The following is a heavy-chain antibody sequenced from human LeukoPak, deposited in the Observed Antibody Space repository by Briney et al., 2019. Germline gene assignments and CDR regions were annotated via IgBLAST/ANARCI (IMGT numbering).Heavy chain of an antibody. D-gene: IGHD2-15*01. J-gene: IGHJ4*02. CDR3: ARAPYPSCNDASCYPLDY. Sequence: GVSLRLSCAAAGFTFCHYAMTWVPHGPGERLEGGSSITDNGINTYYIDSVKGRFTMSRDNSKDTLYLQMTSLRADDSALYYCARAPYPSCNDASCYPLDYWGQGTLVTVSS. CDR1: GFTFCHYA. CDR2: ITDNGINT. V-gene: IGHV3-23*01.